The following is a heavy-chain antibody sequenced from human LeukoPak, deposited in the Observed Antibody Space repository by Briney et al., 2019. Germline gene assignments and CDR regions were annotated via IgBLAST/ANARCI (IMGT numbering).Heavy chain of an antibody. V-gene: IGHV1-2*02. CDR3: AGTYSSSWYGMFDY. J-gene: IGHJ4*02. D-gene: IGHD6-13*01. CDR1: RYTFTGYY. Sequence: ASVKVSCKASRYTFTGYYMHWVRQAPGQGLEWMGCINPNSGGTNYAQKFQGRVTMTRDTSISTAYMELSRLRSDDTAVYYCAGTYSSSWYGMFDYWGQGTLVTVSS. CDR2: INPNSGGT.